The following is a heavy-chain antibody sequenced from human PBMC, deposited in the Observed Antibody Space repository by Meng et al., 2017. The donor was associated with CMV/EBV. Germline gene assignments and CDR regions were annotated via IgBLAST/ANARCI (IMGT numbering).Heavy chain of an antibody. Sequence: GSLRLSCTVSGGSISSYYWSWIRQPPGKGLEWIGYIYYSGSTNYNPSLKSRVTISVDTSKNQFSLKLSSVTAADTAVYYCARKVYDSWNASSWFDPWGQGTLVTVSS. CDR1: GGSISSYY. J-gene: IGHJ5*02. D-gene: IGHD3-3*01. CDR2: IYYSGST. CDR3: ARKVYDSWNASSWFDP. V-gene: IGHV4-59*01.